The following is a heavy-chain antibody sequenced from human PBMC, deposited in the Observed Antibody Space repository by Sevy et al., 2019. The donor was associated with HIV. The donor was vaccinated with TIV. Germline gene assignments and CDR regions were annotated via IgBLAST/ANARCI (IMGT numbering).Heavy chain of an antibody. Sequence: GVSLRLSCVASGLTVGSLSINWVRQAPGIGLEWVSLIYSAGTTFYSDSVKGRFTISRDNSNNTMDLQMNSLRAEDTAIYYCDRIQGASSSYDMDVWGQGPTVTDSS. V-gene: IGHV3-53*01. CDR2: IYSAGTT. J-gene: IGHJ6*02. D-gene: IGHD3-22*01. CDR3: DRIQGASSSYDMDV. CDR1: GLTVGSLS.